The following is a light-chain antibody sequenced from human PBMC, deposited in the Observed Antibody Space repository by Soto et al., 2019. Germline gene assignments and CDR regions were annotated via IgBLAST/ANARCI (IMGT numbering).Light chain of an antibody. J-gene: IGKJ1*01. CDR1: QSVSSY. CDR2: GAS. Sequence: EIVLTQSPATLSLSPGERATLSCRASQSVSSYLAWYQLKPGQAPRLLIYGASSRATGIPDRFSGSGSGTDFTLTISRLEPEDFAVYYCQQYGKTFGQGTKV. CDR3: QQYGKT. V-gene: IGKV3-20*01.